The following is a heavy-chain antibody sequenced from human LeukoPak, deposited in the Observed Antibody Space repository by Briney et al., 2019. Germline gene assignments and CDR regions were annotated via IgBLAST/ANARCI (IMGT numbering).Heavy chain of an antibody. J-gene: IGHJ4*02. V-gene: IGHV3-30*04. CDR1: GFNFGNFA. CDR2: ISHDGRTK. Sequence: GGSLRLSCVVSGFNFGNFAMHWVRQPLGKGLEWVAVISHDGRTKYYADSMKGRITISRDNSKNTLFLQMNNLRSEDTAVYFCARPSPPGDGYNPPDHWGQGTLVTVSS. CDR3: ARPSPPGDGYNPPDH. D-gene: IGHD5-24*01.